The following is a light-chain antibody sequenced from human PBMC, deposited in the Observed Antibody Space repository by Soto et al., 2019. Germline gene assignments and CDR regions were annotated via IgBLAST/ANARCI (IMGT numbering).Light chain of an antibody. CDR1: QSVTTNY. V-gene: IGKV3-20*01. J-gene: IGKJ1*01. CDR2: AAS. Sequence: EVVLTQSPGTVSLSPGERATLSCRASQSVTTNYLAWYQQKPGQAPRLLIYAASSRATSIPDRFSGSGSGTDFALGISRVESEGFAVYEWKHYGSSVPWTFGQGTKVEIK. CDR3: KHYGSSVPWT.